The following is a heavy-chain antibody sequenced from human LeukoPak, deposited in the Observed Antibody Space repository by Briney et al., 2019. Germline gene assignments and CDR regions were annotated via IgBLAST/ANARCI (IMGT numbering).Heavy chain of an antibody. V-gene: IGHV1-18*01. CDR1: GYTFTSYG. J-gene: IGHJ4*02. Sequence: GASVKVSCKASGYTFTSYGISWVRQAPGQGLEWMGWISAYNGNTNYAQKLQGRVTMTTDTSTSTAYMELRSLRSDDTAVYYCAREAPYCSGGSCYASYYFDYWGQGTLVTVSS. D-gene: IGHD2-15*01. CDR3: AREAPYCSGGSCYASYYFDY. CDR2: ISAYNGNT.